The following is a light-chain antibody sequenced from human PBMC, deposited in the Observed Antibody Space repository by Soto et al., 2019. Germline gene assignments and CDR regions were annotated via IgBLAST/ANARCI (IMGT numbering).Light chain of an antibody. CDR2: STS. Sequence: QAVVTQEPSLTVSPGGTVTLTCASSTGAVTSGYYPNWFQQKPGQAPRALIYSTSNKYSWTPARFSGSLLGGKAALTLSGVQPEDEAEYYCLLYCGGQLGVFGGGTKLTVL. J-gene: IGLJ2*01. V-gene: IGLV7-43*01. CDR3: LLYCGGQLGV. CDR1: TGAVTSGYY.